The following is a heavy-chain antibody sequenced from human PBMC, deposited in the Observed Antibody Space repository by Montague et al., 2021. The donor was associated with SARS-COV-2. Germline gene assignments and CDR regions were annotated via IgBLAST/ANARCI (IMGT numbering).Heavy chain of an antibody. J-gene: IGHJ5*02. CDR2: INHSGST. D-gene: IGHD6-13*01. CDR1: GGSSSGYY. V-gene: IGHV4-34*01. CDR3: ARGRYSSSWYGAKNWFDP. Sequence: SETLSLTCAVYGGSSSGYYWSWIRQPPGKGLEWIGEINHSGSTNYNPSLKSRVTISVDTSKNQFSLKLSSVTAADTAVYYCARGRYSSSWYGAKNWFDPWGQGTLVTVSS.